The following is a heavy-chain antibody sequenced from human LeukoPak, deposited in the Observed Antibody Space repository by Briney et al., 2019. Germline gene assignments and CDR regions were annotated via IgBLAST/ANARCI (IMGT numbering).Heavy chain of an antibody. D-gene: IGHD3-10*01. J-gene: IGHJ4*02. Sequence: GGSLRLSCAASGFTFSDHYMDWVRQAPGKGLEWVANIKEDGSEIYYVDAVKGRFSISRDNAKTSLYLQMNSLSVADTAVYYCVTDQTGRHPYFFDYWGQGTLVTVSS. CDR1: GFTFSDHY. CDR3: VTDQTGRHPYFFDY. CDR2: IKEDGSEI. V-gene: IGHV3-7*01.